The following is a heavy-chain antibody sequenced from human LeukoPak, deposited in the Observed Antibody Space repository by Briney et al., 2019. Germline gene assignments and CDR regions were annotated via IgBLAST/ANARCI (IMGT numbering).Heavy chain of an antibody. V-gene: IGHV4-61*09. CDR3: ARAQGYGGNFDY. Sequence: SQTLSLTCTVSGGSISSGSYYWSWIRQPAGKGLEWIAHIYTSGSTNYNPSLKSRVTMSVDTSKNQFSLKLSSVTAADTAVYYCARAQGYGGNFDYWGQGTLVTVSS. J-gene: IGHJ4*02. CDR2: IYTSGST. CDR1: GGSISSGSYY. D-gene: IGHD4-23*01.